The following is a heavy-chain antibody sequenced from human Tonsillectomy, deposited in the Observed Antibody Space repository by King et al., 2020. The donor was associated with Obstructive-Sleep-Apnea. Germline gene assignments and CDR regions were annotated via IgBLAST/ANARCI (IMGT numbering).Heavy chain of an antibody. CDR2: IISSGSTI. V-gene: IGHV3-11*01. CDR3: ASAAMVYYFDY. J-gene: IGHJ4*02. D-gene: IGHD2-2*01. CDR1: VFTFRDYY. Sequence: VQLVESGGGLVKPGGSLRLSCAASVFTFRDYYMSWIRQAPGKGLDWVLYIISSGSTIYYADSVKGGFTISSDNAKNSLYLQMNSLRAEDTAVYYCASAAMVYYFDYWGQGTLVTVSS.